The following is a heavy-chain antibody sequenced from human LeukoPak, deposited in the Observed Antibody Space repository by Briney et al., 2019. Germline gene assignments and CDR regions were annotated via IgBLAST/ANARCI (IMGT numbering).Heavy chain of an antibody. Sequence: GASVKVSCKASGYTFTSYDINWVRQATGQGLEWMGWMNPNSGNTGYAQKFQGRVTMTRNTSISTAYMELSSLRSEDTAVYYCARGVGATPYYYYYMDVWGKGTTVTVSS. CDR2: MNPNSGNT. CDR3: ARGVGATPYYYYYMDV. V-gene: IGHV1-8*01. D-gene: IGHD1-26*01. CDR1: GYTFTSYD. J-gene: IGHJ6*03.